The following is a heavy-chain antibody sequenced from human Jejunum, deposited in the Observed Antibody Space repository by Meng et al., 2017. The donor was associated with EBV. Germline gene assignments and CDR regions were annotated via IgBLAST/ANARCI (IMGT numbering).Heavy chain of an antibody. J-gene: IGHJ5*02. V-gene: IGHV1-3*01. Sequence: QVQLVQSGAEVKKPGALVKVSCKASGYTVTSYDIHWVRQAPGQRPEWMGWINGGNGNTKYSQKVQGRVTFTRDTSASTAYMDLSSLRSEDTALYYCVRDNVYQLLHSWGQGALVTVDS. D-gene: IGHD2-2*01. CDR3: VRDNVYQLLHS. CDR2: INGGNGNT. CDR1: GYTVTSYD.